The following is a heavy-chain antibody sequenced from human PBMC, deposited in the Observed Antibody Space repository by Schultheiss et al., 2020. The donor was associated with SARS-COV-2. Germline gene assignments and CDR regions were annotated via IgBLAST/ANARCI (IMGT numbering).Heavy chain of an antibody. Sequence: SLKISCAASGFTFDDYAMHWVRQAPGKGLEWVSGISWNSGSIGYADSVKGRFTISRDNSKNTLYLQMNSLRAEDTAVYYCARDNAPNSGSYHRYYYYYGMDVWGQGTTVTVSS. D-gene: IGHD1-26*01. CDR3: ARDNAPNSGSYHRYYYYYGMDV. V-gene: IGHV3-9*01. J-gene: IGHJ6*02. CDR1: GFTFDDYA. CDR2: ISWNSGSI.